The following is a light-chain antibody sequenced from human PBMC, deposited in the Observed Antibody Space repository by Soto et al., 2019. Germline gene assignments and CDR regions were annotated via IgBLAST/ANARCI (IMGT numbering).Light chain of an antibody. Sequence: SYELTQPPSVCVSPGQTASITCSGDNLGEKYACWYHQKPGQSPVLVIYQDNKRPSGIPERFSGSNSGNTATLTISGTQDNDEGDYYCQTWDSSTGVVFGGGTQLTVL. V-gene: IGLV3-1*01. J-gene: IGLJ2*01. CDR3: QTWDSSTGVV. CDR1: NLGEKY. CDR2: QDN.